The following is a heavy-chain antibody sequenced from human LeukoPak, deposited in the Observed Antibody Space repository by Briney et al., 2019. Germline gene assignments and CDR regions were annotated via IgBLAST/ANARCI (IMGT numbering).Heavy chain of an antibody. CDR1: GFTFSNYE. V-gene: IGHV3-48*03. D-gene: IGHD7-27*01. CDR3: ARVRGTWGDFDW. CDR2: ITSSARSI. J-gene: IGHJ4*02. Sequence: GGSLRLSCAASGFTFSNYEMNWVRQAPGKGLEWVSHITSSARSISYADSAMGRFTISRDNVKNSLYLQMNSLRAEDTALYYCARVRGTWGDFDWWGQGTLVTVSS.